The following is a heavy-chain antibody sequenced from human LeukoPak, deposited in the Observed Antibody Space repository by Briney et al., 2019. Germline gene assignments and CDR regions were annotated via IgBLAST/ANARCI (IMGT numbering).Heavy chain of an antibody. J-gene: IGHJ4*02. V-gene: IGHV1-18*01. CDR1: GYTFTSYG. CDR3: ARDHGPIRWRPGYSSSWYAENCFDY. D-gene: IGHD6-13*01. CDR2: ISAYNGNT. Sequence: ASVKVSCKASGYTFTSYGISWVRQAPGQGLEWMGWISAYNGNTNYAQKLQGRVTMTTDTSTSTAYMELRSLRSDDTAVYYCARDHGPIRWRPGYSSSWYAENCFDYWGQGTLVTVSS.